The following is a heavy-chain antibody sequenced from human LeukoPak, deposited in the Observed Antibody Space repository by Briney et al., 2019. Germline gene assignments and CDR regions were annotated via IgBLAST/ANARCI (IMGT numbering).Heavy chain of an antibody. CDR3: ARVHLRDDSSGYYLDY. CDR1: GGSISSSSYY. V-gene: IGHV4-39*07. Sequence: PSETLSLTCTVSGGSISSSSYYWGWIRQPPGKGLECIGSIYYSGSTYYDPSLKSRVTISVDTSKNQFSLKLSSVTAADTAVYYCARVHLRDDSSGYYLDYWGQGTLVTVSS. D-gene: IGHD3-22*01. CDR2: IYYSGST. J-gene: IGHJ4*02.